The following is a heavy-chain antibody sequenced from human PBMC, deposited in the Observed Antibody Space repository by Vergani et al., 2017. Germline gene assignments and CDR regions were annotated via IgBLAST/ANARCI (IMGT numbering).Heavy chain of an antibody. CDR2: ISGSGGST. CDR3: AKIIAVGDTESLYDFWSGFGWYFDL. CDR1: GFTFSSYA. Sequence: EVQLLESGGGLVQPGGSLRLSCAASGFTFSSYAMSWVRQAPGKGLEWVSAISGSGGSTYYADSVKGRFTISRDNSKKRLYLQMNSLRAEDTAVYYCAKIIAVGDTESLYDFWSGFGWYFDLWGRGTLVTVSS. V-gene: IGHV3-23*01. D-gene: IGHD3-3*01. J-gene: IGHJ2*01.